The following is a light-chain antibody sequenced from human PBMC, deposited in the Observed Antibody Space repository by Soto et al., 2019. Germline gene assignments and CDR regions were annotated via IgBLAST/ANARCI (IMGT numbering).Light chain of an antibody. CDR3: QQYNSYAWT. J-gene: IGKJ1*01. CDR2: DVS. V-gene: IGKV3-11*01. CDR1: QNISNY. Sequence: IVLTQPPATLSLSPGKTATLTCRASQNISNYLIWYQQKPGQAPRLLIYDVSNRATGIPARFSGSGSGTDFTLTISSLEPDDFATYYCQQYNSYAWTFGQGTKVDIK.